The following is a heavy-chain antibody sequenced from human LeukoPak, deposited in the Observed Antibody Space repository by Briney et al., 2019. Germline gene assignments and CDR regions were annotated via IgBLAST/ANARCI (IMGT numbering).Heavy chain of an antibody. Sequence: PGGSLRLSCAASGFTFSSYAMSWVRQAPGKGLEWVSEISGSGGSTYYADSVKGRFTISRDNSKNTLYLQMNSLRAEDTAVYYCAKDSGSFSIAFDIWGQGTMVTVSS. CDR1: GFTFSSYA. V-gene: IGHV3-23*01. D-gene: IGHD1-26*01. J-gene: IGHJ3*02. CDR2: ISGSGGST. CDR3: AKDSGSFSIAFDI.